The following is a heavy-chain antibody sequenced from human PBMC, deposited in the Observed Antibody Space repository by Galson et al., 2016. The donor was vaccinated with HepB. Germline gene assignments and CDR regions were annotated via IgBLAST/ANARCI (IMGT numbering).Heavy chain of an antibody. CDR1: GFNVDDYG. V-gene: IGHV3-21*01. D-gene: IGHD3-3*01. J-gene: IGHJ6*02. CDR3: ARDLEGHGSGGMDV. Sequence: SLRLSCAASGFNVDDYGMNWVRQAPGKGLEWVSSISSSSSYIYYADSVKGRFTISRDNAKNSLYLQMNSLRAEDTAVYYCARDLEGHGSGGMDVWGQGTTVTVSS. CDR2: ISSSSSYI.